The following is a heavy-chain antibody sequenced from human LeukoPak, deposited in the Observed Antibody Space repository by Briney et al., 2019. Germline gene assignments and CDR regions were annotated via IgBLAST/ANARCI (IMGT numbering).Heavy chain of an antibody. CDR3: TRHSHSSTYYYYYYMDV. CDR2: IRSKANSYAT. Sequence: GGSLRLSCAASGFTFSGSAMHWVRQASGKGLEWVGRIRSKANSYATAYAASVKGRFTISRDDSKNTAYLQMNSLKTEDTAVYYCTRHSHSSTYYYYYYMDVWGKGTTVTVSS. CDR1: GFTFSGSA. D-gene: IGHD6-13*01. V-gene: IGHV3-73*01. J-gene: IGHJ6*03.